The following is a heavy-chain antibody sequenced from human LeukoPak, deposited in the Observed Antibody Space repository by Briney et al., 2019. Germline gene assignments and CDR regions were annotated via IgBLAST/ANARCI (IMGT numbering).Heavy chain of an antibody. CDR3: ARGKRYFDWLWFDP. V-gene: IGHV4-34*01. Sequence: SETVSLTCAVYGGSFSGYAWSWIHQPPGKGLEWIGEIYHSGSTNYNPSLKSRVTISVDTSKNQFSLKLSSVTAADTAVYYCARGKRYFDWLWFDPWGQGTLVTVSS. CDR1: GGSFSGYA. CDR2: IYHSGST. J-gene: IGHJ5*02. D-gene: IGHD3-9*01.